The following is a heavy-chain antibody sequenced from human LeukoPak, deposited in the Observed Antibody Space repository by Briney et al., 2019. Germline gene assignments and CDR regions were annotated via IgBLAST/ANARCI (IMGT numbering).Heavy chain of an antibody. CDR3: ASGVRGVIIDY. V-gene: IGHV4-59*01. CDR2: IYYSGST. J-gene: IGHJ4*02. Sequence: PSETLSLTSTVSGGSISSYYWSWIRQPPGKGLEWIGYIYYSGSTNYNPSLKSRVTISVDTSKNQFSLKLSSVTAADTAVYYCASGVRGVIIDYWGQGTLVTVSS. D-gene: IGHD3-10*01. CDR1: GGSISSYY.